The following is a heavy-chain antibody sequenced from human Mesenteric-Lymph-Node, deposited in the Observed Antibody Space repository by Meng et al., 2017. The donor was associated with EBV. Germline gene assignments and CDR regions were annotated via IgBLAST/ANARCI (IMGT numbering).Heavy chain of an antibody. D-gene: IGHD3-22*01. Sequence: VQLVQSVAEVTKPRASVMLSCKSSGYTSNNYVFRWVRHAPGQGLEWMVWISAYNRNTYYAPTFRGRVTMTTDTSTSTAYLDLRSLTSDDTAVYYCAIDSDYDSSGLDYWGQGTLVTVSS. CDR2: ISAYNRNT. J-gene: IGHJ4*02. V-gene: IGHV1-18*01. CDR3: AIDSDYDSSGLDY. CDR1: GYTSNNYV.